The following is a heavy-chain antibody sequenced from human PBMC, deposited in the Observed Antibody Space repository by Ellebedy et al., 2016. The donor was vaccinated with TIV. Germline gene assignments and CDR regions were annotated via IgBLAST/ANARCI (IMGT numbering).Heavy chain of an antibody. CDR1: GYTLTELS. CDR3: AADHYEHYCSSTSCYTDY. J-gene: IGHJ4*02. V-gene: IGHV1-24*01. CDR2: FDPEDGET. Sequence: ASVKVSCXVSGYTLTELSMHWVRQAPGKGLEWMGGFDPEDGETIYAQKFQGRVTMTEDTSTDTAYMELSSLRSEDTAVYYCAADHYEHYCSSTSCYTDYWGQGTLVTVSS. D-gene: IGHD2-2*02.